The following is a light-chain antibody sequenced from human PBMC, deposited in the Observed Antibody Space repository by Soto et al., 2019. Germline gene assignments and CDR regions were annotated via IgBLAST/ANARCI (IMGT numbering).Light chain of an antibody. CDR1: QSLSSW. CDR2: DAS. Sequence: DIQMTQSPSTLSASVGDRVTITWRASQSLSSWLAWYQQKPGKAPKLLIYDASSLESGVPSRFSGSGSGTEFTLTINTLQPDDFATYYCQQYNSYPRTFGGGTKVDIK. V-gene: IGKV1-5*01. J-gene: IGKJ4*01. CDR3: QQYNSYPRT.